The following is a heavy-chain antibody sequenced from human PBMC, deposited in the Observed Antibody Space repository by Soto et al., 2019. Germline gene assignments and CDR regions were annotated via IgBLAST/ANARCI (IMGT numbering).Heavy chain of an antibody. J-gene: IGHJ4*02. V-gene: IGHV3-15*01. Sequence: GGSLRLSCAASGFTFSNAWMSWVRQAPGKGLEWVGRIKSKTNGGTTDYAAPGKGRFTISRDDSRNTLYLQMNSLKTEDTAVYYCTTGRVEWWLEEGHFDYWGQGTLVTVSS. CDR1: GFTFSNAW. CDR3: TTGRVEWWLEEGHFDY. D-gene: IGHD2-8*01. CDR2: IKSKTNGGTT.